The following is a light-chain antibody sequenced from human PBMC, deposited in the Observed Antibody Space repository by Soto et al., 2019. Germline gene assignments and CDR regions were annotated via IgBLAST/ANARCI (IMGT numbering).Light chain of an antibody. CDR3: QQYYSYPRST. V-gene: IGKV1-8*01. CDR1: QGISSY. J-gene: IGKJ1*01. Sequence: AIRMTQSPSSLSASTGDSVTITCRASQGISSYLAWYQQKPGKAPKLLIYAASTLQSGVPSRFSGSGSGTDFTLTISCLQSEDFATYYCQQYYSYPRSTFGQGTKVEIK. CDR2: AAS.